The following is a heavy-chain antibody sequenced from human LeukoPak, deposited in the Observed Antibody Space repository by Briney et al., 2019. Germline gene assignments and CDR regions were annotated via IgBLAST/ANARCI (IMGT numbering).Heavy chain of an antibody. CDR3: ARHRVVPAANGAFDI. D-gene: IGHD2-2*01. J-gene: IGHJ3*02. CDR1: GGSISSSSYY. Sequence: PSETLSLTCTVSGGSISSSSYYWGWIRQPPGKGLEWIGSIYYSGSTYYNPSLKSRVTISVDTSKNQFSLKLSSVTAADTAVYYCARHRVVPAANGAFDIWGQGTMVTVSS. CDR2: IYYSGST. V-gene: IGHV4-39*01.